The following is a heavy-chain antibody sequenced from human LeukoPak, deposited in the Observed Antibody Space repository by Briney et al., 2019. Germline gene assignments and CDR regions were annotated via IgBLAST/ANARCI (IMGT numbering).Heavy chain of an antibody. Sequence: PSETLSLTCTVSGGSISSGGYYWSWIRQRPGKGLEWIGYIYYSGSTYYNPSLKSRVTISVDTSKNQFSLKLSSVTAADTAVYYCARDLRTKYYYDSSALGAFDIWGQGTMVTVSS. CDR3: ARDLRTKYYYDSSALGAFDI. CDR2: IYYSGST. V-gene: IGHV4-31*03. D-gene: IGHD3-22*01. CDR1: GGSISSGGYY. J-gene: IGHJ3*02.